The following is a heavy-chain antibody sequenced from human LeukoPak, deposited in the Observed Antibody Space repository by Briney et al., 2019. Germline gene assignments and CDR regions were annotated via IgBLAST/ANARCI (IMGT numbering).Heavy chain of an antibody. J-gene: IGHJ6*02. CDR2: IYSGGST. D-gene: IGHD3-9*01. CDR3: ARVTRQIILTGYYDMDV. CDR1: GFTVSSNY. Sequence: GGSLRLSCAASGFTVSSNYMGWVRQAPGKGLEWVSVIYSGGSTYYADSVKGRFTISRDNSKNTLYLQMNSLRAEDTAVYYCARVTRQIILTGYYDMDVWGQGTTVTVSS. V-gene: IGHV3-66*01.